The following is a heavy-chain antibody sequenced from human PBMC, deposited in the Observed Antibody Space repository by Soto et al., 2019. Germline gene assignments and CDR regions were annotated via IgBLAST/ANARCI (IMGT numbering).Heavy chain of an antibody. CDR2: IYPGDSDT. D-gene: IGHD3-16*02. CDR1: GYSFTNYW. J-gene: IGHJ4*02. CDR3: ARESSYCYDAACGFDY. V-gene: IGHV5-51*01. Sequence: PGESLKISCEGSGYSFTNYWIAWVRQMPGKGLEWMGIIYPGDSDTRYSPSFQGQVTISADKSISTAYLQWSSLKASDTAMYYCARESSYCYDAACGFDYWGQGTLVTVSS.